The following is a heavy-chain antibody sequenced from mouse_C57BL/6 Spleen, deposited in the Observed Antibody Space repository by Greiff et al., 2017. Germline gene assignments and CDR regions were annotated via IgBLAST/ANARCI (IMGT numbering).Heavy chain of an antibody. CDR1: GFNFKDYY. CDR3: ARSEGPLAY. Sequence: VQLQQSGAELVKPGASVRLSCTASGFNFKDYYMHWVKQRPEQGLEWIGRIDPEDGETKYAPKFQGKATLTADTSSNTAYLQLSSLTSEDTAVYYCARSEGPLAYWGQGTLVTVSA. V-gene: IGHV14-2*01. CDR2: IDPEDGET. J-gene: IGHJ3*01.